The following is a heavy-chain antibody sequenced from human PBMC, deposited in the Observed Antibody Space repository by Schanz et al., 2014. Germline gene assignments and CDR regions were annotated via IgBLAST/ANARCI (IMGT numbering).Heavy chain of an antibody. Sequence: QVQLVESGGGLIQPGGSLRLSCAGSGFTFSDYYMAWIRQAPGKGLEWVSHISGSSIHKNYADSVKGRFSISRDNGETSVYLQINSLRVEDTAVYYCARFLARYQYYGVDVWGQGTTVIVSS. CDR3: ARFLARYQYYGVDV. D-gene: IGHD3-3*01. CDR2: ISGSSIHK. V-gene: IGHV3-11*05. J-gene: IGHJ6*02. CDR1: GFTFSDYY.